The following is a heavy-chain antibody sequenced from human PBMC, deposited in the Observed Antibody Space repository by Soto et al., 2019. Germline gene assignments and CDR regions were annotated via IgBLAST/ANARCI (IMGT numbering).Heavy chain of an antibody. Sequence: EVQLLESGGALVQPGGSLRLSCAASGLTFGNHAMNWVRQAPGKGLEWVSTISDSGSTYYADSVKGRFTISRDNSKNTLYLQMTSLRAEDTAVYYCARDPGGHYCTSTSCLYFFDHWGQGTLVIVSS. D-gene: IGHD2-2*01. CDR1: GLTFGNHA. V-gene: IGHV3-23*01. CDR3: ARDPGGHYCTSTSCLYFFDH. CDR2: ISDSGST. J-gene: IGHJ4*02.